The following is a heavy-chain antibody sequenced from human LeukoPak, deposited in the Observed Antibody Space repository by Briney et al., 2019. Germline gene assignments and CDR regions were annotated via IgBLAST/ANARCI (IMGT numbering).Heavy chain of an antibody. V-gene: IGHV4-38-2*01. CDR1: GYSISTGYH. CDR2: TYHSGNT. CDR3: ARTRYCSGATCYSPELFDS. J-gene: IGHJ4*02. Sequence: PSETLSLTCAVSGYSISTGYHWGWIRQSPGTGLDWIGSTYHSGNTYYNPSLKSRVTISMDTSMNQFSLQVTSVTAADTAVYYRARTRYCSGATCYSPELFDSWGQGTLVTVSS. D-gene: IGHD2-15*01.